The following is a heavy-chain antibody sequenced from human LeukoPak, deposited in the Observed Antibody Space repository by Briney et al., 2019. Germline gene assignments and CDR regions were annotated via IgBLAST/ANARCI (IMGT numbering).Heavy chain of an antibody. CDR3: ARVSITMIVVIDY. CDR1: GYTFTSYA. CDR2: INAGNGNT. D-gene: IGHD3-22*01. Sequence: ASVKVSCKASGYTFTSYAMHWVRQAPGQRLEWMGWINAGNGNTKYSQKFQGRVTITRDTSASTAYMELSSLRSEDTAVYYCARVSITMIVVIDYWGQGTLVTVSS. V-gene: IGHV1-3*01. J-gene: IGHJ4*02.